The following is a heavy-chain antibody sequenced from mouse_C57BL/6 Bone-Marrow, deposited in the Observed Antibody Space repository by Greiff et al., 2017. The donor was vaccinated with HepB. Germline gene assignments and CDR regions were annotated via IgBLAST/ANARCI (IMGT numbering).Heavy chain of an antibody. Sequence: QVQLKESGAELVRPGASVTLSCKASGYTFTDYEMHWVKQTPVHGLEWVGAIDPETGGTAYNQKFKGKAILTADKSSSTAYMELRSLTSEDSAVYYCSLSYYDYPAWFAYWGQGTLVTVSA. D-gene: IGHD2-4*01. V-gene: IGHV1-15*01. CDR1: GYTFTDYE. CDR3: SLSYYDYPAWFAY. J-gene: IGHJ3*01. CDR2: IDPETGGT.